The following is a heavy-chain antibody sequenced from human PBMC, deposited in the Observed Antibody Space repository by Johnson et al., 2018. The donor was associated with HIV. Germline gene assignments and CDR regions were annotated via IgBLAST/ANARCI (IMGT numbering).Heavy chain of an antibody. D-gene: IGHD1-1*01. CDR1: GFTFSSYG. J-gene: IGHJ3*01. CDR2: ISSDGTDT. V-gene: IGHV3-74*02. Sequence: VQLVESGGGLVQPGVSLRLSCAASGFTFSSYGMHWVRQAPGKGLVWVSRISSDGTDTYYADSVKGRFTISRDNARNTMFVQMKSLRAEDTAVYYCARSGPNWAFDFWGQGTMVTVSS. CDR3: ARSGPNWAFDF.